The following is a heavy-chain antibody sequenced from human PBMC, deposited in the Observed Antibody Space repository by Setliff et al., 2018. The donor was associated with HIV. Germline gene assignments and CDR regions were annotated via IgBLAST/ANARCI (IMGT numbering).Heavy chain of an antibody. J-gene: IGHJ4*02. V-gene: IGHV4-59*12. CDR2: IYYSGSS. CDR3: ARDQPQDYDSLTGYYTGRYFDY. CDR1: GGSISSYY. D-gene: IGHD3-9*01. Sequence: KTSETLSLTCTVSGGSISSYYWSWIRQPPGKGLEWIGYIYYSGSSKNTPSLKSRVTISVDTPKNEFSLKLSSMTAADTAVYYCARDQPQDYDSLTGYYTGRYFDYWGRGTLVTVSS.